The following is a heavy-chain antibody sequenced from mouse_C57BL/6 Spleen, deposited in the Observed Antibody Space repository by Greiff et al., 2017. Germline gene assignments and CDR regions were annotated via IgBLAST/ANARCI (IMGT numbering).Heavy chain of an antibody. Sequence: EVQVVESGGGLVQPGGSLSLSCAASGFTFTDYYMSWVRQPPGNALEWLGFIRHKANGYTTEYSASVKGRFTISRDNSQSILYLQMNALRAEDSATYGCARYRTGTGAMDYWGQGTSVTVSS. D-gene: IGHD4-1*01. CDR2: IRHKANGYTT. J-gene: IGHJ4*01. CDR1: GFTFTDYY. V-gene: IGHV7-3*01. CDR3: ARYRTGTGAMDY.